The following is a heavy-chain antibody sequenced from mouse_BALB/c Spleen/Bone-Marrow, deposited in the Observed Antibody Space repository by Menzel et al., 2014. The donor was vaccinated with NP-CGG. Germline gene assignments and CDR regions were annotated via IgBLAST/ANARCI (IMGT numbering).Heavy chain of an antibody. V-gene: IGHV2-6-5*01. CDR2: IWGGGST. CDR3: AKLGRSYYYFDV. Sequence: QVQLKESGPGLVAPSQSLSIPCTVSGFSLTDYGVSWIRQPPGKGLEWLGAIWGGGSTYYNSALKSRLSISKDNSKSQVFLKMNSLQTVDTAMYYCAKLGRSYYYFDVWGAGTTVTVSS. J-gene: IGHJ1*01. CDR1: GFSLTDYG. D-gene: IGHD1-1*01.